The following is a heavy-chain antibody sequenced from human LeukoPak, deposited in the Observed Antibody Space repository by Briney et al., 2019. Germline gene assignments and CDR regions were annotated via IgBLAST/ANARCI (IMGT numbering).Heavy chain of an antibody. Sequence: SETLSLTCTVSGGSISSSSYYWGWIRQPPGKGLEWIGSIYYSGSTYYNPSLKSRVTISVDTSKNQFSLKLTSVTAADTAVYYCARDKKSDTSGYYPGAFDIWGQGTMVTVSS. CDR1: GGSISSSSYY. CDR2: IYYSGST. D-gene: IGHD3-22*01. J-gene: IGHJ3*02. V-gene: IGHV4-39*07. CDR3: ARDKKSDTSGYYPGAFDI.